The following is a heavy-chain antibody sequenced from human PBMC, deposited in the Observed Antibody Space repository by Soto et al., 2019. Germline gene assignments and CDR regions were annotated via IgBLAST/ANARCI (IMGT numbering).Heavy chain of an antibody. CDR2: ISADNGNT. CDR1: GYTFTNFG. CDR3: ARGESVVGDY. J-gene: IGHJ4*02. Sequence: ASVKVSCKASGYTFTNFGISWVRQAPGQGLEWMGWISADNGNTNYAQKFQGRVTITTDTSTSTAYMELRSLRSEDTAVYYCARGESVVGDYWGQGTLVTVSS. D-gene: IGHD2-15*01. V-gene: IGHV1-18*01.